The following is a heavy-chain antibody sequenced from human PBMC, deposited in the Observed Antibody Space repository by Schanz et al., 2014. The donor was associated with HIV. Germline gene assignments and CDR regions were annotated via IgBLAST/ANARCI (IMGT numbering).Heavy chain of an antibody. Sequence: VQLVESGGGLAQPGGSLRLSCAASGFTFSSYAMTWVRQAPGKGLDWVSTISGSDGDTYYADSVKGRVTISRDNSKNTLYLQMNSLRAEDTAVYYCVRLMSSDYDFYHYGMDVWGQGTTVIVSS. J-gene: IGHJ6*02. CDR1: GFTFSSYA. V-gene: IGHV3-23*04. D-gene: IGHD4-17*01. CDR2: ISGSDGDT. CDR3: VRLMSSDYDFYHYGMDV.